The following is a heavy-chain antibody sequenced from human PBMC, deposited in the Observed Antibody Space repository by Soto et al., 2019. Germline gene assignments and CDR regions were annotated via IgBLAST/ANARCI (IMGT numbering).Heavy chain of an antibody. D-gene: IGHD2-8*01. CDR2: FYPGDSDT. J-gene: IGHJ4*02. V-gene: IGHV5-51*01. Sequence: PGESLKISCEASGYIFTNYWIGWVRQMPGKGLEWMGIFYPGDSDTSYSPSFRGQVTLSADRSTNTASLEWSSLKASDSAMYFCARGTKGVFDYWGQGTLVTVSS. CDR3: ARGTKGVFDY. CDR1: GYIFTNYW.